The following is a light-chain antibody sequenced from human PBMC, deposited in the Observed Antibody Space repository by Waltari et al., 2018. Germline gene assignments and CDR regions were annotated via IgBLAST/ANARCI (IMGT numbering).Light chain of an antibody. Sequence: DIFLTQSPGTLSLSPGEGATLSCRANQSISRFLAWYQQKPGQAPRLLIYDASTRATGIPDRFSGSGSGTDFSLTISRLEPEDFAVYYCQKYGTLPATFGQGTKVEIK. CDR1: QSISRF. J-gene: IGKJ1*01. CDR3: QKYGTLPAT. CDR2: DAS. V-gene: IGKV3-20*01.